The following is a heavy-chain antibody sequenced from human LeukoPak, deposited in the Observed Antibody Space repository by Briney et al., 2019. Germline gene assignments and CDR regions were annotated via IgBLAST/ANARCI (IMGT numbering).Heavy chain of an antibody. D-gene: IGHD6-13*01. CDR1: GGSFSGYY. CDR2: IYYSGST. J-gene: IGHJ6*02. CDR3: ASLPVAAALGYYGMDV. V-gene: IGHV4-59*01. Sequence: PSETLSLTCAVYGGSFSGYYWSWIRQPPGKGLEWIGYIYYSGSTNYNPSLKSRVTISVDTSKNQFSLKLSSVTAADTAVYYCASLPVAAALGYYGMDVWGQGTTVTVSS.